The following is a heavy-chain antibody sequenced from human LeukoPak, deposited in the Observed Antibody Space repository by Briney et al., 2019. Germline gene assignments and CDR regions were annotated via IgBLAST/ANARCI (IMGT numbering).Heavy chain of an antibody. CDR3: ARHKFDWLSIDYYYYGMDV. CDR1: GGSISSYY. V-gene: IGHV4-59*08. CDR2: VYYSGST. J-gene: IGHJ6*02. Sequence: SETLSLTCTVSGGSISSYYWNWIRQPPGKGLEWIGYVYYSGSTNYNPSLKSRVAISVDTSKNQFSLKLNSVTAADTAVYYCARHKFDWLSIDYYYYGMDVWGQGTTVTVSS. D-gene: IGHD3-9*01.